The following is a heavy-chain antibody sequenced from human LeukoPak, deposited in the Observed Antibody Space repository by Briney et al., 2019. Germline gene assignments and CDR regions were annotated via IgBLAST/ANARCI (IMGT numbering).Heavy chain of an antibody. V-gene: IGHV3-21*01. D-gene: IGHD1-26*01. J-gene: IGHJ3*01. Sequence: GGSLRLSCAASGFTFSNYWMHWVRQAPGKGLVWVSSISMTSDYTYYADSVKGRFTISRDNAKNSLYLQMSSLRGEDTAMYYCVRDSLGATRAFDLWGQETMVIVSS. CDR2: ISMTSDYT. CDR3: VRDSLGATRAFDL. CDR1: GFTFSNYW.